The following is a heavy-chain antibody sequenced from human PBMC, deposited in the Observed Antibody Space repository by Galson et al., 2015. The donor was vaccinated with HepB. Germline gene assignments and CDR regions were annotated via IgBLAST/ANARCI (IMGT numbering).Heavy chain of an antibody. Sequence: SLRLSCAASGFTFTTYAMSWVRQAPGKGLEWVSSDSGDSTYYTDSVKGRFIISRDNFKNTLYLQMSSLRAEDTAVYYCAKLTGSTRSGAYYPFDYWGQGTLVTVSS. CDR1: GFTFTTYA. D-gene: IGHD3-10*01. V-gene: IGHV3-23*01. J-gene: IGHJ4*02. CDR2: DSGDST. CDR3: AKLTGSTRSGAYYPFDY.